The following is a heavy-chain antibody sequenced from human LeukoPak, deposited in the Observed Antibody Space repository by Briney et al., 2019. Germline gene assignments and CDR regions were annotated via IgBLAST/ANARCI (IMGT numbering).Heavy chain of an antibody. CDR2: IYYSGST. CDR1: GGSISSSSYY. Sequence: SETLSLTCTVSGGSISSSSYYWGWIRQPPGKGLEWIGSIYYSGSTYYNPSLKSRVTISVDTSKNQFSLKLSSVTAADTAVYYCARDRREIWFGELLPFDIWGQGTMVTVSS. CDR3: ARDRREIWFGELLPFDI. D-gene: IGHD3-10*01. J-gene: IGHJ3*02. V-gene: IGHV4-39*07.